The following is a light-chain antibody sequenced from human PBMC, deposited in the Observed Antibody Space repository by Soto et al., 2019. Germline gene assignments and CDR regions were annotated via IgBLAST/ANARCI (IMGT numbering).Light chain of an antibody. CDR1: SSDVGSYNL. Sequence: QSVLTQPASVSGSPGQSITISCTGTSSDVGSYNLVSWYQQHPGKAPKLMIYEGSKRPSGVSNRFSGSKSGNTASLTISGLQAEDESDYYCCSYAGSTTPGYVLGNGTKV. V-gene: IGLV2-23*01. J-gene: IGLJ1*01. CDR2: EGS. CDR3: CSYAGSTTPGYV.